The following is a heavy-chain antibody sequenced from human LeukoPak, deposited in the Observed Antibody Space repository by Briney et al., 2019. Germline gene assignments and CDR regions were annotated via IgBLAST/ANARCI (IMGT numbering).Heavy chain of an antibody. CDR1: GFTFSGHW. V-gene: IGHV3-7*01. CDR2: IRQDGSEK. Sequence: GGSLRLSCAASGFTFSGHWMSWVRQAPGKGLEWVASIRQDGSEKHYVDSVEGRFTISRDNAKNSLHLQMNSLRAEDTAVYYCAKGSSRPPNAFDIWGQGHWSPSPQ. D-gene: IGHD6-6*01. CDR3: AKGSSRPPNAFDI. J-gene: IGHJ3*02.